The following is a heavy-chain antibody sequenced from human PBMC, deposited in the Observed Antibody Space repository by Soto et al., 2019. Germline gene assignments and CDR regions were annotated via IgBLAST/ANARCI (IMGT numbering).Heavy chain of an antibody. CDR2: INPNSGGT. J-gene: IGHJ5*02. Sequence: ASVKVSCKASGYTFAGYYMHWVRQAPGQGLEWMGWINPNSGGTNYAQKFQGRVTMTRDTSISTAYMELSRLRSDDTAVYYCARGIYSGYDYWFDPWGQGTLVTVSS. CDR1: GYTFAGYY. V-gene: IGHV1-2*02. D-gene: IGHD5-12*01. CDR3: ARGIYSGYDYWFDP.